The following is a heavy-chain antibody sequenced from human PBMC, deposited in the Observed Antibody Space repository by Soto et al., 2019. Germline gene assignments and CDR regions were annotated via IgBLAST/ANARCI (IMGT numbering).Heavy chain of an antibody. V-gene: IGHV4-59*01. J-gene: IGHJ3*02. CDR1: GASISNCH. D-gene: IGHD1-1*01. CDR2: IYDSGNT. CDR3: ARSNWNDRAFDI. Sequence: QVQLQESGPGLVKPSETLSLTCSVSGASISNCHWTWIRQSPGKRLEWIGDIYDSGNTNYNPSLSSRVTISIDTSKNQVSLKLSSVTAADTAVYYCARSNWNDRAFDIWGQGIMVTVSS.